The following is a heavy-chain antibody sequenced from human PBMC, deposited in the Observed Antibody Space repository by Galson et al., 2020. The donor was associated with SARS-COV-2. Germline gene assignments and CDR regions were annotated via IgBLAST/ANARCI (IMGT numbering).Heavy chain of an antibody. D-gene: IGHD3-10*01. J-gene: IGHJ4*02. CDR1: GFSLSTSGMC. Sequence: SGPTLVKPTQTLTLTCTFSGFSLSTSGMCVSWIRQPPGKALEWLARIDWDGDKHDSTSLKTRFTISKDTSKNQVVLIMTNMDPVDTATYYCARTWITRTASRTSDYWGQGTLVTVSS. CDR2: IDWDGDK. V-gene: IGHV2-70*11. CDR3: ARTWITRTASRTSDY.